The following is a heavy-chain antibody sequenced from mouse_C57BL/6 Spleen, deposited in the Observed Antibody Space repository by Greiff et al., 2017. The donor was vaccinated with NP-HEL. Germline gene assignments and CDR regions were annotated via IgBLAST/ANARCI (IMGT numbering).Heavy chain of an antibody. CDR2: IYPGSGNT. CDR1: GYGFTSYY. V-gene: IGHV1-66*01. J-gene: IGHJ1*03. D-gene: IGHD2-9*01. CDR3: SRSYYGYDDWYFDV. Sequence: VQLQQSGPELVKPGASVKISCKASGYGFTSYYIHWVKQRPGQGLEWIGWIYPGSGNTKYNEKFKGKATLTADTSSSTAYMQLSSLTSEDSAVYYCSRSYYGYDDWYFDVWGTGTTVTVSS.